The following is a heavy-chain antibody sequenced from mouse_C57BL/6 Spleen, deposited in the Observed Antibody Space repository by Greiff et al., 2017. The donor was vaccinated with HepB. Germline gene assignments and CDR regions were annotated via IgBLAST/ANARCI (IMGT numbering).Heavy chain of an antibody. CDR2: IHPSDSDT. J-gene: IGHJ4*01. V-gene: IGHV1-74*01. D-gene: IGHD2-1*01. CDR1: GYTFTSYW. CDR3: ASPRNPTKYYYAMDY. Sequence: QVQLQQPGAELVKPGASVKVSCKASGYTFTSYWMHWVKQRPGQGLEWIGRIHPSDSDTNYNQKFKGKATLTVDKSSSTAYMQLSSLTSEDSAVYYCASPRNPTKYYYAMDYWGQGTSVTVSS.